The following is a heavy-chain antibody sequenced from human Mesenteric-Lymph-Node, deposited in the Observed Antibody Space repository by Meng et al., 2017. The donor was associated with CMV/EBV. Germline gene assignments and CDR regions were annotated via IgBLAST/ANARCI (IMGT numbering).Heavy chain of an antibody. CDR2: TYYRSKWYN. D-gene: IGHD5-18*01. J-gene: IGHJ4*02. CDR3: ARDRGYSYGLDY. V-gene: IGHV6-1*01. CDR1: EDSVSSNSAA. Sequence: ISEDSVSSNSAAWNWIRQSPSRGLEWLGKTYYRSKWYNDYAVSVKSRITINPDTSKNQFSLQLNSVTPEDTAVYYCARDRGYSYGLDYWGQGTLVTVSS.